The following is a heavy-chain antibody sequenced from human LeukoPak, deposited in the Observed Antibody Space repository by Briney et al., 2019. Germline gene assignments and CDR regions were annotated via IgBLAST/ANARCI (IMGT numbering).Heavy chain of an antibody. Sequence: GGPLRLSCAASGFTFSSFAMSWVRQAPGKGLEWVSGISADGGGTFYADSVKGRFTISRDNSKDTLYLQMNSLRAEDTAIYYCAKSVGYSSSGPNYWGQGPLVTVSS. CDR3: AKSVGYSSSGPNY. CDR2: ISADGGGT. CDR1: GFTFSSFA. V-gene: IGHV3-23*01. J-gene: IGHJ4*02. D-gene: IGHD6-13*01.